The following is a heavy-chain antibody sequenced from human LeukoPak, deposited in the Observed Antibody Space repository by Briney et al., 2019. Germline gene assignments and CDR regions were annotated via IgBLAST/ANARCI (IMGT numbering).Heavy chain of an antibody. J-gene: IGHJ6*02. CDR2: IKQDGSEK. CDR1: GFTFSSYW. V-gene: IGHV3-7*01. D-gene: IGHD3-10*01. Sequence: PGGSLRLSCAASGFTFSSYWMSWVRQAPGKGLEWVANIKQDGSEKYYVDSVKGRFTISRDNAKNSLYLQMNSLRAEDTAVYYCASFGFSAISLYYYYGMDVWGQGTTVTVSS. CDR3: ASFGFSAISLYYYYGMDV.